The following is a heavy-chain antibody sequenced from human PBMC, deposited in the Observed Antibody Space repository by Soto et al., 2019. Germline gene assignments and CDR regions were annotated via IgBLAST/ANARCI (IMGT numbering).Heavy chain of an antibody. CDR3: ARHRQGYDFWSGVNWFDP. CDR1: GGSISSSSYY. Sequence: QLQLQESGPGLVKPSETLSLTCTVSGGSISSSSYYWGWIRQPPGKGLEWIGSIYYSGSTYYNPSLKSRVTISVDTSKNQFSLKLSSVTAADTAVYYCARHRQGYDFWSGVNWFDPWGQGTLVTVSS. V-gene: IGHV4-39*01. J-gene: IGHJ5*02. CDR2: IYYSGST. D-gene: IGHD3-3*01.